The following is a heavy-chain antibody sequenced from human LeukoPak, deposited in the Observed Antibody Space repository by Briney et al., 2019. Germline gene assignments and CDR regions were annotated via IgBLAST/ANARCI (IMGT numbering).Heavy chain of an antibody. Sequence: GGSLRLSCAASGFTFSSYWMHWVRQAPGKGLVWVSRIKNDGSSTSYADSVKGRFTISRDNSKNTLYLQMNSLRAEDTAVYYCAKGEYSSGWPNYYYYYGMDVWGQGTTVTVSS. CDR3: AKGEYSSGWPNYYYYYGMDV. D-gene: IGHD6-19*01. J-gene: IGHJ6*02. CDR2: IKNDGSST. V-gene: IGHV3-74*01. CDR1: GFTFSSYW.